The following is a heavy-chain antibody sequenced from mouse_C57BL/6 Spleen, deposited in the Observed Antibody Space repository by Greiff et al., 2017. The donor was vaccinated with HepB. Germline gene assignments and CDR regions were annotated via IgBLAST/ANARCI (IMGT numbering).Heavy chain of an antibody. J-gene: IGHJ4*01. V-gene: IGHV5-17*01. CDR3: ARGGYGNYLYYAMDY. D-gene: IGHD2-1*01. CDR1: GFTFSDYG. CDR2: ISSGSSTI. Sequence: EVQGVESGGGLVKPGGSLKLSCAASGFTFSDYGMHWVRQAPEKGLEWVAYISSGSSTIYYADTVKGRFTISRDNAKNTLFLQMTSLRSEDTAMYYCARGGYGNYLYYAMDYWGQGTSVTVSS.